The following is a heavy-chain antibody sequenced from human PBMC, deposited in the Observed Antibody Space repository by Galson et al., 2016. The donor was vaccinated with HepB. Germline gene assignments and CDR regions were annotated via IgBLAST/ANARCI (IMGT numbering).Heavy chain of an antibody. D-gene: IGHD3-16*01. CDR2: ISYSSSYM. CDR3: ARDRGGGAPKLVIFDY. J-gene: IGHJ4*02. CDR1: GFTFSSYS. Sequence: SLRLSCAASGFTFSSYSMHWVRQAPGKGLEWVSSISYSSSYMPYADAVKGRFTISGDNAKNSLYLQMNSLGAEDTAVYFCARDRGGGAPKLVIFDYWGQGTLVTVSS. V-gene: IGHV3-21*01.